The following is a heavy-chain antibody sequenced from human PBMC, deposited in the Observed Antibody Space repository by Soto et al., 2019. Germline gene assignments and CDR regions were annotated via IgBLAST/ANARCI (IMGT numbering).Heavy chain of an antibody. CDR1: GGSIIGYY. CDR2: VHYRGNT. Sequence: SETLSLTCTVSGGSIIGYYWSWIREPPGKGLESIGYVHYRGNTDYNPSLKSRVTISVDTSKNQFSLKLSSVTAADTAVYYCARGRYCSGDSCKSYFYYYGMDVWGQGTTVTV. J-gene: IGHJ6*02. CDR3: ARGRYCSGDSCKSYFYYYGMDV. D-gene: IGHD2-15*01. V-gene: IGHV4-59*01.